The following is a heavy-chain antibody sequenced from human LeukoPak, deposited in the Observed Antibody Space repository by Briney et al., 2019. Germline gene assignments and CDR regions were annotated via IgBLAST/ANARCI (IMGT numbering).Heavy chain of an antibody. CDR2: ISSSTSYI. V-gene: IGHV3-21*01. J-gene: IGHJ6*03. CDR1: GFTFNKYN. D-gene: IGHD3-3*01. Sequence: GGSLRLSCAASGFTFNKYNMNWIRQAPGKGLEWVASISSSTSYIYYADSVKGRFTISRDNAKNSLYLQMNSLRAEDTAVYYCARDGCYDFWSGYCDDYLYYMDVWGKGTTVSVSS. CDR3: ARDGCYDFWSGYCDDYLYYMDV.